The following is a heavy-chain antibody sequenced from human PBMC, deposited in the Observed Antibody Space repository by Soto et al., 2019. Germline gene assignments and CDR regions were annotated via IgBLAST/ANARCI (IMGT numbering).Heavy chain of an antibody. CDR3: ARGGVSTRTFDY. V-gene: IGHV5-51*01. Sequence: PGESLKISCNGSGYNFAGYWIAWVRQMPGKGLELMGIIYPSDSDTRYRPSFQGQVTISADKSISSAHLQWSSLRASDTAMYYCARGGVSTRTFDYWGQGTPVTVSS. CDR2: IYPSDSDT. D-gene: IGHD3-3*01. J-gene: IGHJ4*02. CDR1: GYNFAGYW.